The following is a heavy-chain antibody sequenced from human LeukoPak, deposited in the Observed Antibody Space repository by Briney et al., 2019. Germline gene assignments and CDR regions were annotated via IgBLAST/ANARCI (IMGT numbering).Heavy chain of an antibody. CDR1: GGPFSGYY. V-gene: IGHV4-34*01. D-gene: IGHD3-10*01. J-gene: IGHJ4*02. CDR3: ARRYYYNLGSFPFDF. CDR2: IHNSGTT. Sequence: ASETLSLTCAVSGGPFSGYYWSWIRQSSGKGLEWIGEIHNSGTTNYNPSLNSRVTISEDTSKNQFYLNLSSVTAADTAVYYCARRYYYNLGSFPFDFWGQGTLVTVSS.